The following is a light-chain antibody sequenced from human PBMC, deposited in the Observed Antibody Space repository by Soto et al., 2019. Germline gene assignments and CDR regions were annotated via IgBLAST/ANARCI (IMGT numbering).Light chain of an antibody. CDR3: QQYNTYGLT. J-gene: IGKJ4*02. Sequence: DIQMTQSPSILSASVGDRVSITCRASQSVGNSLAWYQQRPGKAPKLLIFDASTLESGVPSKFSGSGSDTEFTFTISSLQPDDSATYYCQQYNTYGLTFGGGTKVEIK. CDR2: DAS. V-gene: IGKV1-5*01. CDR1: QSVGNS.